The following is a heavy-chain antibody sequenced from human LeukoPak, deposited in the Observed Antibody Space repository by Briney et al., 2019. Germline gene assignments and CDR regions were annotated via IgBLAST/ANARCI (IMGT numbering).Heavy chain of an antibody. Sequence: ASVKVSCKASGYTLISYSISWVRQAPGQGLEWMGWISACNGHTNYAQKLQGRVTMTTDTSTSTAYMELRSLRPDDTAVYYCARGDCSSDTCYLPEYFQHWGQGTLVTVSS. CDR2: ISACNGHT. V-gene: IGHV1-18*01. J-gene: IGHJ1*01. CDR1: GYTLISYS. CDR3: ARGDCSSDTCYLPEYFQH. D-gene: IGHD2-15*01.